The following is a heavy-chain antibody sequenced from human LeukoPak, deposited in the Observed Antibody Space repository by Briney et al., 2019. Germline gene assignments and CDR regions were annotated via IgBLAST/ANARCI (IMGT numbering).Heavy chain of an antibody. D-gene: IGHD3-22*01. CDR2: ISSSDSPR. Sequence: GGSLRLSCAASGFTFSDYYMSWIRQAPGKGLEWVSYISSSDSPRFYADSVKGRFTISRDNAKNSLYLQMNSLRAEDTALYHCARWGDYYDSSGYPSSPFDPWGQGTLVTVSS. V-gene: IGHV3-11*01. CDR1: GFTFSDYY. J-gene: IGHJ5*02. CDR3: ARWGDYYDSSGYPSSPFDP.